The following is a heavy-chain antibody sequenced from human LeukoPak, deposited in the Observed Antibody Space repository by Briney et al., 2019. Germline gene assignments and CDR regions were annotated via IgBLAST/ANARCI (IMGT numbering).Heavy chain of an antibody. CDR1: GFTYSNAW. Sequence: GGSLRLSCAASGFTYSNAWMSWVRQAPGKGLEWVGRIKSKTDGGTTDYAAPVKGRFTISRDDSKNTLYLQMNSLKTEDTAVYYCTTGEGYYYYYMDVWGKGTTVTVSS. J-gene: IGHJ6*03. CDR3: TTGEGYYYYYMDV. V-gene: IGHV3-15*01. CDR2: IKSKTDGGTT.